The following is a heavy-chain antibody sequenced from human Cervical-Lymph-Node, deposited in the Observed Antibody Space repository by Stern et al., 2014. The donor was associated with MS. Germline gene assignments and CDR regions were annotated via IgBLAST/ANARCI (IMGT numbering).Heavy chain of an antibody. D-gene: IGHD2-15*01. J-gene: IGHJ4*02. CDR2: IYPGDSDI. Sequence: MQLVQSGAEVKKPGASLKISCKGSGYNFPSYSIAWVRQMPGKGLEWMGVIYPGDSDIRYSPTFQGQVSISADKSISTAYLQWSSLKASDTAIYYCARHGGYCSGDTCYREGYFDYWGQGTLVTVSS. V-gene: IGHV5-51*01. CDR1: GYNFPSYS. CDR3: ARHGGYCSGDTCYREGYFDY.